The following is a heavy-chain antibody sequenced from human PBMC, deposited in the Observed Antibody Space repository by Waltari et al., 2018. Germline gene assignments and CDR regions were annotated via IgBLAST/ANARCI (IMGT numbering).Heavy chain of an antibody. D-gene: IGHD1-26*01. CDR3: VRQQWGSDIHDAFDI. Sequence: LVESGGGVVQPGRVRRLSCAASGFPFIPFRMPWVRPAPNKGLEWVAVMSYDGSTKNYADSVKGRFSISRDNSQNMLYLQLSSLRPEDTALYYCVRQQWGSDIHDAFDIWGQGTTVTVSS. CDR1: GFPFIPFR. J-gene: IGHJ3*02. CDR2: MSYDGSTK. V-gene: IGHV3-30*03.